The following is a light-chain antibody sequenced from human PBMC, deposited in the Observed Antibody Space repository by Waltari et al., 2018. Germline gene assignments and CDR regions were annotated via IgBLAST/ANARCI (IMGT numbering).Light chain of an antibody. CDR1: SSDVGGYNY. CDR3: SSYTSSSTLV. Sequence: QSALTQPASVSGSPGQSITISCTGTSSDVGGYNYASWYQQHPGKAPNLMIYEFSNRPSGFSNRFSGSKSGNTASLTISGLQAEDEADYYCSSYTSSSTLVFGGGTKLTVL. V-gene: IGLV2-14*01. CDR2: EFS. J-gene: IGLJ2*01.